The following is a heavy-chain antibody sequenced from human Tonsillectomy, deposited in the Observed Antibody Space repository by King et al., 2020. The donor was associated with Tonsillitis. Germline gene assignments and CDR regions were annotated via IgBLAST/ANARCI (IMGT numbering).Heavy chain of an antibody. D-gene: IGHD6-13*01. J-gene: IGHJ4*02. V-gene: IGHV3-30*02. CDR2: IRYDGTNK. Sequence: QLVQSGGGVVQPGGSLRLSCAASGFTFSGYGMHWVRQAPGKGLEWVAFIRYDGTNKYYADSVKGRFTIYSDNSKNTLYLQMNSLRAEDTAVYYCTKKQGSSCYYFDYWGQGTLVTVSS. CDR1: GFTFSGYG. CDR3: TKKQGSSCYYFDY.